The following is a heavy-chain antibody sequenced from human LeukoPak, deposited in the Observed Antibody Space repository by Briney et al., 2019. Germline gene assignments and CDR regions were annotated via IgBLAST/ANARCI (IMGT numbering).Heavy chain of an antibody. D-gene: IGHD3-10*01. CDR1: GYTFASYY. CDR2: INPSGGSA. V-gene: IGHV1-46*01. Sequence: ASVKVSCNTSGYTFASYYIHWVRQAPGQGPEWVGIINPSGGSAGYAQNFQGRVTMTRDTSTSTVYMEPSSLRSEDTAVYYCARGMVRGVIRGSFDYWGQGTPVTVSS. CDR3: ARGMVRGVIRGSFDY. J-gene: IGHJ4*02.